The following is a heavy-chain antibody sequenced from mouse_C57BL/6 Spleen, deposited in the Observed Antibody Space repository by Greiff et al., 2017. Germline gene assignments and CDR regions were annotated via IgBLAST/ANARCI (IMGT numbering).Heavy chain of an antibody. J-gene: IGHJ2*01. V-gene: IGHV5-4*01. CDR2: ISDGGSYT. CDR3: ARDRNWGGDYFEY. CDR1: GFTFSSYA. Sequence: EVQLQESGGGLVKPGGSLKLSCAASGFTFSSYAMSWVRQTPEKRLEWVATISDGGSYTYYPDNVKGRFTISRDNAKNNLYLQMSHLKSEDTAMYYCARDRNWGGDYFEYWGQGTTLTVSS. D-gene: IGHD4-1*01.